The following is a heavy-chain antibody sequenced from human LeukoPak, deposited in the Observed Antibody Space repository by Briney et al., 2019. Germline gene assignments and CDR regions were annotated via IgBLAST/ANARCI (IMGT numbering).Heavy chain of an antibody. CDR2: ISGSGPT. CDR1: GFTFSSYG. J-gene: IGHJ4*02. CDR3: AKEGSSGSYSDY. V-gene: IGHV3-23*01. D-gene: IGHD3-10*01. Sequence: GGSLRLSCAASGFTFSSYGMNWVRQAPGKGLEWVSKISGSGPTYHADSVKGRFTISRDNSKNTLYLEMNSLRAEDTALYYCAKEGSSGSYSDYWGQGTLVTVSS.